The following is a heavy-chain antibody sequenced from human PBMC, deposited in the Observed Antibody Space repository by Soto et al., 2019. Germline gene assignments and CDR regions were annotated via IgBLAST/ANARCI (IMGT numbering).Heavy chain of an antibody. Sequence: ASVKVSCKASGYTFTSYGISWVRQAPGQGLEWMGWISAYNGNTNYAQKLQGRVTMTTDTSTSTAYMELRSLRSDDTAVYYCARVLESCSGGSCYLIGADWFDPWGQGTLVTVSS. CDR3: ARVLESCSGGSCYLIGADWFDP. V-gene: IGHV1-18*01. CDR1: GYTFTSYG. D-gene: IGHD2-15*01. J-gene: IGHJ5*02. CDR2: ISAYNGNT.